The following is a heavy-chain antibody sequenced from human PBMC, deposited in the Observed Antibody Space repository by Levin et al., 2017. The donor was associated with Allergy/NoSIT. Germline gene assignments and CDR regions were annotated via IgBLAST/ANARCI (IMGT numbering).Heavy chain of an antibody. V-gene: IGHV4-39*01. D-gene: IGHD3-3*02. Sequence: SETLSLTCTVSGGSISSSSYYWGWIRQPPGKGLEWIGSIYYSGSTYYNPSLKSRVTISVDTSKNQFSLKLSSVTAADTAVYYCARLPIFPPISWVDYWGQGTLVTVSS. CDR3: ARLPIFPPISWVDY. CDR2: IYYSGST. CDR1: GGSISSSSYY. J-gene: IGHJ4*02.